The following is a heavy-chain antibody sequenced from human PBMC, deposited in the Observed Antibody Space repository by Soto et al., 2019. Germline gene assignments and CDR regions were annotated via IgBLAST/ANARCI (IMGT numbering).Heavy chain of an antibody. Sequence: LTCTVSGGSISSGDYYWSWIRQPPGKGLEWIGYIYYSGSTYYNPSLKSRVTISVDTSKNQFSLKLSSVTAADTAVYYCARRKVGATAWVAFDIWGQGTMVTVSS. CDR2: IYYSGST. CDR3: ARRKVGATAWVAFDI. J-gene: IGHJ3*02. CDR1: GGSISSGDYY. D-gene: IGHD1-26*01. V-gene: IGHV4-30-4*01.